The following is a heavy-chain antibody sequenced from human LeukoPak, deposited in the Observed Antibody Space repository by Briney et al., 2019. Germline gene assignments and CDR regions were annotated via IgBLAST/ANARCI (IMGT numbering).Heavy chain of an antibody. CDR2: IYYSGST. CDR1: GGSISSYY. Sequence: PSETLSLTCTVSGGSISSYYWSWIRQPPGKGLEWIGYIYYSGSTNYNPSLKSRVTISVDTSKNQFSLKLSSVTAADTAVYYCARLSMVRGQIDYWGQGTLVTVSS. J-gene: IGHJ4*02. CDR3: ARLSMVRGQIDY. D-gene: IGHD3-10*01. V-gene: IGHV4-59*08.